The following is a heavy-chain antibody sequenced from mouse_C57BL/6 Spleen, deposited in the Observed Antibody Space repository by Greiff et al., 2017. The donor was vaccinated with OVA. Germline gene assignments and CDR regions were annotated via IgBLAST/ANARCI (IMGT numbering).Heavy chain of an antibody. V-gene: IGHV5-16*01. CDR1: GFTFSDYY. Sequence: EVKLMESEGGLVQPGSSMKLSCTASGFTFSDYYMAWVRQVPEKGLEWVANINYDGSSTYYLDSLKSRFIISRDNAKSILYLQMSSLKSEDTATYYCAREDYGSSYGYFDVWGTGTTVTVSS. CDR3: AREDYGSSYGYFDV. CDR2: INYDGSST. J-gene: IGHJ1*03. D-gene: IGHD1-1*01.